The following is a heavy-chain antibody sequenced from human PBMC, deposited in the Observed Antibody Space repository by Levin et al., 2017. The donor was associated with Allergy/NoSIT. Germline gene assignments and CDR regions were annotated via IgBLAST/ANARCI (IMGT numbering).Heavy chain of an antibody. Sequence: GSLRLSCTVSGGSVSSGSYYWSWIRQPPGKGLEWIGYIYYSGSTNYNPSLKSRVTISVDTSKNQFSLKLSSVTAADTAVYYCARDSGYFGHYDYGMDVWGQGTTVTVSS. CDR2: IYYSGST. CDR1: GGSVSSGSYY. V-gene: IGHV4-61*01. J-gene: IGHJ6*02. CDR3: ARDSGYFGHYDYGMDV. D-gene: IGHD5-12*01.